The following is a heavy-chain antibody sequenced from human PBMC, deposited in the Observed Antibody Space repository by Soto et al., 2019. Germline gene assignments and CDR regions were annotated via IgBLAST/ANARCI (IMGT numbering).Heavy chain of an antibody. Sequence: ASVKVSCKASGYTFTNYGISWVRQAPGQGLEWMGWINVYNGNTKYAQKVQGRVTMTTDTSTSTAYMELRSLRSDDTAVYYCARGVGSWSYDNQYNLFDPWRQGTLVTVSA. J-gene: IGHJ5*02. CDR1: GYTFTNYG. D-gene: IGHD3-10*01. CDR3: ARGVGSWSYDNQYNLFDP. V-gene: IGHV1-18*01. CDR2: INVYNGNT.